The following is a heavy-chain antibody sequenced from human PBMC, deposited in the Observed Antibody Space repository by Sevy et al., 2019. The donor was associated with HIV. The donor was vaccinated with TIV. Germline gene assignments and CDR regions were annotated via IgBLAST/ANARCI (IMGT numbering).Heavy chain of an antibody. CDR3: AKRSEMLERDYCFDY. J-gene: IGHJ4*02. CDR2: INYSGGSR. Sequence: GGSLRLSCVASGFTFSSYGMTWVRQAPGKGLEWVSTINYSGGSRFYADSVKGRFTISRDNSRNTLYLQMNNLRAEDTAVYYCAKRSEMLERDYCFDYWGQGTLVTVSS. V-gene: IGHV3-23*01. CDR1: GFTFSSYG. D-gene: IGHD3-3*01.